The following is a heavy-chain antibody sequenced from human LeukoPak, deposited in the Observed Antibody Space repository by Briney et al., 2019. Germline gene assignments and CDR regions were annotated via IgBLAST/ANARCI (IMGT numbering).Heavy chain of an antibody. V-gene: IGHV3-21*01. J-gene: IGHJ4*02. CDR2: ITSSGTYI. CDR1: GFTFSNYN. Sequence: GGSLRLSCAASGFTFSNYNMNWVRQAPGKAMEWVSSITSSGTYIFYADSVKGRFTISRDNSKDTLYLQMNSLRADDTAVYYCARETYNGFDLEYWGQGTPVTVSS. CDR3: ARETYNGFDLEY. D-gene: IGHD5-12*01.